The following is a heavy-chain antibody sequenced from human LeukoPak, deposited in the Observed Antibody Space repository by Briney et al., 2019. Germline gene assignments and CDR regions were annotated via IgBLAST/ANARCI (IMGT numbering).Heavy chain of an antibody. J-gene: IGHJ3*02. D-gene: IGHD3-22*01. CDR3: ARGVHKFYYDRSGCQPYAFDI. CDR2: INPSGGST. V-gene: IGHV1-46*01. Sequence: ASVKVSCKASGYTFTSYYLYWVRQAPGQGLEWMGLINPSGGSTRYAQKFQGRVTMTRDTSTSTVYMELSSLRSEDTAVYYCARGVHKFYYDRSGCQPYAFDIWGQGTMVTISS. CDR1: GYTFTSYY.